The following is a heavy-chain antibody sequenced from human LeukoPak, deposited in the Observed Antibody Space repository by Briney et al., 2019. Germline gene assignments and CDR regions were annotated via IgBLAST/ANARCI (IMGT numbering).Heavy chain of an antibody. V-gene: IGHV3-7*01. CDR1: GFTFSSYW. CDR3: AGEPRGDCSSTSSTNYLGT. D-gene: IGHD2-2*01. Sequence: PGGSLRLSCAASGFTFSSYWMSWVRQAPGKGLEWVANIRHDGSDKYYADSVKGRFTISRDNSKNTLYLQMNSLRAEDTAVYYCAGEPRGDCSSTSSTNYLGTWGEKTLLTVSS. CDR2: IRHDGSDK. J-gene: IGHJ4*02.